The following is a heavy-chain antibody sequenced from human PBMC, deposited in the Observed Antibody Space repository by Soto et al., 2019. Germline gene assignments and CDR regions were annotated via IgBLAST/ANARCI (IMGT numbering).Heavy chain of an antibody. V-gene: IGHV5-51*01. CDR3: ASCYRGYFMIANDAFDI. CDR1: GYSFTSYW. J-gene: IGHJ3*02. D-gene: IGHD3-22*01. Sequence: PGESLKISRNGSGYSFTSYWIGWVRQMPGKGLEWMGIIYPGYSDTRYSPSFQGQVTISADKSISTAYLQWSSLKASDTAMYYCASCYRGYFMIANDAFDIWGKGTMVTVSS. CDR2: IYPGYSDT.